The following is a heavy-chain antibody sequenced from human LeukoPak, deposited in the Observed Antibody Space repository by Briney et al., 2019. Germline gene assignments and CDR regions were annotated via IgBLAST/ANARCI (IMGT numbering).Heavy chain of an antibody. V-gene: IGHV1-69*06. CDR3: ARDRDHAFDI. CDR1: GGTFSSYA. D-gene: IGHD5-24*01. Sequence: SVKVSCKASGGTFSSYAISWVRQAPGQGLEWMGGIIPIFGTANYAQKFQGRVTITADKSTSTAYMELRSLRYDDTAVYFCARDRDHAFDIWGQGTRITVFS. CDR2: IIPIFGTA. J-gene: IGHJ3*02.